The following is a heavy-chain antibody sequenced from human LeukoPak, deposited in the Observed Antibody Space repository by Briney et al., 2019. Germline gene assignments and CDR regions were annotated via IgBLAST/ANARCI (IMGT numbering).Heavy chain of an antibody. V-gene: IGHV4-39*01. CDR3: ARHDPYDSSGPYFDY. CDR2: IYYSGST. CDR1: GGSISSSSYY. J-gene: IGHJ4*02. Sequence: SETLSLTCAVYGGSISSSSYYWGWIRQPPGKGLEWIGSIYYSGSTYYNPSLKSRVTISVDTSKNQFSLKLSSVTAADTAVYYCARHDPYDSSGPYFDYWGQGTLVTVSS. D-gene: IGHD3-22*01.